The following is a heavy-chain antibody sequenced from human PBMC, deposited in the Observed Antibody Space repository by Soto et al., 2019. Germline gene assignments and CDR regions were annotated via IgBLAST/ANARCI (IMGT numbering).Heavy chain of an antibody. Sequence: PSETLSLTCTVSGGSISSGGYYWSWIRQHPGKGLEWIGYIYYSGSTYYNPSLKSRVTISVDTSKNQFSLKLSSVTAADTAVYYCARDPGIRFLEWFGPVPSGYYGMDVWGQGTTVTVSS. D-gene: IGHD3-3*01. CDR1: GGSISSGGYY. V-gene: IGHV4-31*03. J-gene: IGHJ6*02. CDR2: IYYSGST. CDR3: ARDPGIRFLEWFGPVPSGYYGMDV.